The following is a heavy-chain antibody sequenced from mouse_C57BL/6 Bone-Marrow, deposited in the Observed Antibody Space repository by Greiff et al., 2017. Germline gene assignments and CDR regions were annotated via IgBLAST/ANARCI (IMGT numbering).Heavy chain of an antibody. Sequence: EVQVVESGGGLVQPGESLKLSCESNEYEFPSHDMYWVRKTPEKRLELVAAINSDGGSTYYPDTMERRFIISRDNTKKTLYLQLSSLRSEDTALYYCARRGNYEGYFDVWGTGTTVTVSS. V-gene: IGHV5-2*01. J-gene: IGHJ1*03. CDR3: ARRGNYEGYFDV. D-gene: IGHD2-1*01. CDR1: EYEFPSHD. CDR2: INSDGGST.